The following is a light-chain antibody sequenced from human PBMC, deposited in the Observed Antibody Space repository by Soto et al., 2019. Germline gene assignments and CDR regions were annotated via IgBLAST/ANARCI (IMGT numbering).Light chain of an antibody. CDR3: QEYGSSLGT. Sequence: EIVLTQSPGTLSLSPGERATLSCRASQSVSSSYLAWYQQKPGQAPRLLIYGASSRATGIPDRFSGSGSGTDFTLAISRLEPEDFAVSYCQEYGSSLGTFGHGTKVEIK. V-gene: IGKV3-20*01. J-gene: IGKJ1*01. CDR2: GAS. CDR1: QSVSSSY.